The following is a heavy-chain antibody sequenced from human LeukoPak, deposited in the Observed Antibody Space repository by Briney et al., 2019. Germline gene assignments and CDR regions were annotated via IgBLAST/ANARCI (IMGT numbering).Heavy chain of an antibody. CDR3: AKDRGYSSSWYHFDS. CDR2: ISNSCGTT. CDR1: GFTLSSYA. Sequence: GGSLRLSCAACGFTLSSYAMSGVRQAPGKGVEWVSAISNSCGTTYCADSVKVRFTISRDNSKNTLYLQMNSLRAEDTAVYYCAKDRGYSSSWYHFDSWGHGTLATVSS. D-gene: IGHD6-13*01. V-gene: IGHV3-23*01. J-gene: IGHJ4*01.